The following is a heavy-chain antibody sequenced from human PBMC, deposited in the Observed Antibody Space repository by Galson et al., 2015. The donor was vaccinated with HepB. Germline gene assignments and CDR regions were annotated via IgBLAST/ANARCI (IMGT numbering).Heavy chain of an antibody. CDR2: INTNTGNP. V-gene: IGHV7-4-1*02. CDR1: GYTFTSYA. D-gene: IGHD2-8*02. J-gene: IGHJ4*02. CDR3: ARPMGLVVYAMGGFDY. Sequence: SVKVSCKASGYTFTSYAMNWVRQAPGQGLEWMGWINTNTGNPTYAQGFTGRFVFSLDTSVSTAYLQISSLKAEDIAVYYCARPMGLVVYAMGGFDYWGQGTLVTVSS.